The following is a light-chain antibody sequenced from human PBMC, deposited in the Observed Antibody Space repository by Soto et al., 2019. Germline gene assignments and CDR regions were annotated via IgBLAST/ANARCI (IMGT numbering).Light chain of an antibody. CDR2: SIS. J-gene: IGLJ3*02. Sequence: QTVVTQEPSLTVSPGGTVTLTCASSSGAVTSAYYPSWFQQKPGQAPKSLTYSISNTQPWTPARFSASLIGGKAALTLSGVQPEDEAEYYCMVYFGGAWVFGGGTKLTVL. CDR3: MVYFGGAWV. CDR1: SGAVTSAYY. V-gene: IGLV7-43*01.